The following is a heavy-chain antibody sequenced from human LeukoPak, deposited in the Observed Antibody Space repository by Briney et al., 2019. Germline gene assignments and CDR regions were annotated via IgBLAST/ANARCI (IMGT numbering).Heavy chain of an antibody. CDR1: GFTVSSNY. CDR2: IYSGGST. V-gene: IGHV3-53*01. D-gene: IGHD3-3*01. Sequence: GGSLRLSCAASGFTVSSNYMSWVRQAPGKGLEWVSVIYSGGSTYYADSVKGRFTISRDNSKNTLYLQMNSLRAEDTAVYYCAKSLTYYDFWSGQEVDYWGQGTLVTVSS. CDR3: AKSLTYYDFWSGQEVDY. J-gene: IGHJ4*02.